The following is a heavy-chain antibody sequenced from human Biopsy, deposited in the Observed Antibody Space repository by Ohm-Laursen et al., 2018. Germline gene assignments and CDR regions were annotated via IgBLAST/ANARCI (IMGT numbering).Heavy chain of an antibody. V-gene: IGHV3-21*01. CDR2: ISETSSHI. J-gene: IGHJ6*02. CDR3: ARDSSRRAREGGMDV. Sequence: SLRLSCTASGFSASSYDMNWVRQAPGKGLEWISYISETSSHIYDADSVRGRFTVARDIAKNSLYLQLNSLSVEDTAVYYCARDSSRRAREGGMDVWGQGTTVTVSS. D-gene: IGHD6-6*01. CDR1: GFSASSYD.